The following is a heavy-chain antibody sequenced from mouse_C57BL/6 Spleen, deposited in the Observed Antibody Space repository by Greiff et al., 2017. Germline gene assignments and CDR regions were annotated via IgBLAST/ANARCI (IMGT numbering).Heavy chain of an antibody. CDR3: ARNYYSNYEDYFDY. CDR2: IYPGDGDT. V-gene: IGHV1-82*01. D-gene: IGHD2-5*01. J-gene: IGHJ2*02. Sequence: QVQLQQSGPELVKPGASVKISCKASGYAFSSSWMNWVKQRPGKGLEWIGRIYPGDGDTNYNGKFKGKATLTADKSSSTAYRQLSSLTSEDSAVYLCARNYYSNYEDYFDYWGQGTSLTVSS. CDR1: GYAFSSSW.